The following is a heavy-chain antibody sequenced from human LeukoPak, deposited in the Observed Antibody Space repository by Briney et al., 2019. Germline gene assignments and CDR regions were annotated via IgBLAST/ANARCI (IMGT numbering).Heavy chain of an antibody. CDR3: ARHIVATIKGGFDY. Sequence: GGSLRLSCVASGFTVSSNYMSWVRQAPGKGLEWVSVIYSGGSTYYADSVKGRFTISRDNSKNTLYLQMNSLRAEDTAVYYCARHIVATIKGGFDYWGQGTLVTVSS. J-gene: IGHJ4*02. CDR1: GFTVSSNY. V-gene: IGHV3-66*04. CDR2: IYSGGST. D-gene: IGHD5-12*01.